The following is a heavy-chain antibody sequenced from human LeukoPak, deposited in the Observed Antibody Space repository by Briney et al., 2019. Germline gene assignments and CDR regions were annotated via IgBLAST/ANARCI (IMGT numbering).Heavy chain of an antibody. V-gene: IGHV3-21*01. CDR3: ARGPDYGSGSYFPH. CDR1: GFTFSSYS. Sequence: GGSLRLSCAVSGFTFSSYSMNWVRQAPGKGLEWVSSISSSSSYIYYADSVKGRFTISRDNAKNSLYLQMNSLRAEDTAVYYCARGPDYGSGSYFPHWGQGTLVTVSS. CDR2: ISSSSSYI. J-gene: IGHJ4*02. D-gene: IGHD3-10*01.